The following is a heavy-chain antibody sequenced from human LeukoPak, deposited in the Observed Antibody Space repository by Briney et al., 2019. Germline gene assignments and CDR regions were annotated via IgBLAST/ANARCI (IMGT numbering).Heavy chain of an antibody. D-gene: IGHD3-3*01. J-gene: IGHJ4*02. CDR2: INHSGST. Sequence: PSETLSLTCAVYGGCFSGYYWSSIRQPPGKGLEWIGEINHSGSTNYNPSFKSRATISVDQSKNQFCLKVRSVSAADTAVYYCASGRGIFGVVHFDYWGQGTLVTVSS. CDR1: GGCFSGYY. CDR3: ASGRGIFGVVHFDY. V-gene: IGHV4-34*01.